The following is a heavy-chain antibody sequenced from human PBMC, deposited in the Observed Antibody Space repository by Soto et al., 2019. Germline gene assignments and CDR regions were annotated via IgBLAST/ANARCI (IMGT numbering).Heavy chain of an antibody. D-gene: IGHD6-19*01. Sequence: EVQLVESGGGLIQPGGSLRLSCAASGFTVSSNYMSWVRQAPGKGLEWVSVIYSGGSTYYADSAKSRFTISRDNSKNTLYLQMNSLRAEDTAVYYCARERVAGTPSYYYGMDVWGQGTTVTVSS. V-gene: IGHV3-53*01. CDR3: ARERVAGTPSYYYGMDV. CDR2: IYSGGST. CDR1: GFTVSSNY. J-gene: IGHJ6*02.